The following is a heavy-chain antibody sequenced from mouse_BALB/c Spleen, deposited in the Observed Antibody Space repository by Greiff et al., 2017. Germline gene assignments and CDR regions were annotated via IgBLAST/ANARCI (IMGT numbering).Heavy chain of an antibody. J-gene: IGHJ4*01. V-gene: IGHV14-3*02. Sequence: VQLQQSGAELVKPGASVKLSCTASGFNIKDTYMHWVKQRPEQGLEWIGRIDPANGNTKYDPKFQGKATITADTSSNTAYLQLSSLTSEDTAVYSGARLAWRGNYLYAMDYWGQGTSVTVSS. CDR1: GFNIKDTY. D-gene: IGHD2-1*01. CDR2: IDPANGNT. CDR3: ARLAWRGNYLYAMDY.